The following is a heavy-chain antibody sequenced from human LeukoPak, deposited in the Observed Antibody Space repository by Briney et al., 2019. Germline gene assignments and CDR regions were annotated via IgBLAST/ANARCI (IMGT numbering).Heavy chain of an antibody. CDR3: ARDQINWNYPRQPFDY. D-gene: IGHD1-7*01. CDR2: ISSSSSYI. V-gene: IGHV3-21*01. Sequence: PGGSLRLSCAASGFTFSSYSMNWVRQAPGKGLEWVSSISSSSSYIYYADSVKGRFTISRDNAKNSLYLQMNSLRAEDTAVYYCARDQINWNYPRQPFDYWGQGTLVTVSS. CDR1: GFTFSSYS. J-gene: IGHJ4*02.